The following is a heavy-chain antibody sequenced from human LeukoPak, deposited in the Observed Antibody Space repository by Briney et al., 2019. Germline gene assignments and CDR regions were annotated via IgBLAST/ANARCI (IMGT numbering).Heavy chain of an antibody. CDR3: ARQSSSPADAFDI. V-gene: IGHV4-38-2*01. CDR2: IYHSGST. Sequence: SETLSLTCAVSGYSISSGYYGGWIRQPPGKGLEWIGSIYHSGSTYYNPSLKSRVTISVDTSKNQFSLKLNSVTAADTAVYYCARQSSSPADAFDIWGQGTMVTVSS. J-gene: IGHJ3*02. D-gene: IGHD6-6*01. CDR1: GYSISSGYY.